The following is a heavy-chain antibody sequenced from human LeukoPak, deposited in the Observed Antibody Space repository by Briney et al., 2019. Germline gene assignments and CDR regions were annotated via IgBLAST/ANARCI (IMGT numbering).Heavy chain of an antibody. CDR3: SVDLGYCSSTSCSRGFFDY. J-gene: IGHJ4*02. V-gene: IGHV4-30-2*01. CDR1: GGSISSGGYY. Sequence: SETLSLTCTVSGGSISSGGYYWSWIRQPPGKGLEWIGYIYHRGSTYYNPSLKSRVTISVDRSKNQFSLKLSSVTAADTAVYYCSVDLGYCSSTSCSRGFFDYWGQGTLVTVSS. CDR2: IYHRGST. D-gene: IGHD2-2*01.